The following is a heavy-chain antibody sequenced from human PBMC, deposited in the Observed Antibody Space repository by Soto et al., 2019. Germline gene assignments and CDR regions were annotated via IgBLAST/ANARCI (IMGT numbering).Heavy chain of an antibody. D-gene: IGHD3-22*01. CDR1: GFTFSSYG. CDR3: ERDPTPYYYDSSGSLDY. J-gene: IGHJ4*02. CDR2: IWYDGSNK. V-gene: IGHV3-33*01. Sequence: GGSLRLSCAASGFTFSSYGMHWVRQAPGKGLEWVAVIWYDGSNKYYADSVKGRFTISRDNSKNTLYLQMNSLRAEDTAVYYCERDPTPYYYDSSGSLDYWGQGTLVTVS.